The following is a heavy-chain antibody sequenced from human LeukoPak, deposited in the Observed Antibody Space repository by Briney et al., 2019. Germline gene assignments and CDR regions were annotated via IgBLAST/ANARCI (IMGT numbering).Heavy chain of an antibody. D-gene: IGHD2-15*01. CDR3: ARIQRYCSGGSCYSDYGMDV. CDR1: GFTFSSYW. Sequence: GGSLRLSCAASGFTFSSYWMSWVRQAPGKGLEWVANIKQDGSEKYYVDSVKGRFTISRDNAKDSLYLQMNSLRAEDTAVYYCARIQRYCSGGSCYSDYGMDVWGQGTTVTVSS. V-gene: IGHV3-7*01. J-gene: IGHJ6*02. CDR2: IKQDGSEK.